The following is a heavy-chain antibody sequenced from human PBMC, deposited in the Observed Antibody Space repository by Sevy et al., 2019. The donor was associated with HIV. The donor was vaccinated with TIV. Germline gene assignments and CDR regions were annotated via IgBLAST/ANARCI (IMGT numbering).Heavy chain of an antibody. V-gene: IGHV3-30*02. Sequence: GGSLRLSCAASGFTFSTYGMHWVRQAPGKGLEWVAFIRYDESEQYCADSVKGRCTISRDNSKSTLYLRLSSLRDEDTAVYYCAKDPRPSHRITTFGGVDYFEYWGHGTLVTVSS. J-gene: IGHJ4*01. CDR1: GFTFSTYG. CDR3: AKDPRPSHRITTFGGVDYFEY. D-gene: IGHD3-3*01. CDR2: IRYDESEQ.